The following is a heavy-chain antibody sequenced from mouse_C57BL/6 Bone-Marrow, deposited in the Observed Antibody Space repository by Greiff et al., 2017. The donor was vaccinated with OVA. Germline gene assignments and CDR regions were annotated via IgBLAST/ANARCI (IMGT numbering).Heavy chain of an antibody. V-gene: IGHV14-4*01. CDR3: TRIYDYGRSPYYFDY. Sequence: VQLQQSGAELVRPGASVKLSCTASGFNIKDDYMHWVKQRPEQGLEWIGWIDPENGDTEYASKFQGKATITADTSSNTAYLQLSSLTSEDTADYYWTRIYDYGRSPYYFDYWGQGTTLTVSS. D-gene: IGHD1-1*01. CDR1: GFNIKDDY. CDR2: IDPENGDT. J-gene: IGHJ2*01.